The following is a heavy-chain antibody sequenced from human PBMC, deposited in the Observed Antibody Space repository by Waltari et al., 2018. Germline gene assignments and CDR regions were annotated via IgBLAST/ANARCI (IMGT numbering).Heavy chain of an antibody. CDR2: IYAGSGGT. Sequence: EVQLVESGGGLIQPGGSLRLSCAASGFTINNNYMSWVRQAPGKGPEWVSVIYAGSGGTFYAESVKGRFTVSRDNSKNTLYLDLNSLTAEDTAVYYCARAGLGSPLQWLQLLDSWGRGTLVTVSS. J-gene: IGHJ4*02. CDR3: ARAGLGSPLQWLQLLDS. CDR1: GFTINNNY. V-gene: IGHV3-53*01. D-gene: IGHD5-12*01.